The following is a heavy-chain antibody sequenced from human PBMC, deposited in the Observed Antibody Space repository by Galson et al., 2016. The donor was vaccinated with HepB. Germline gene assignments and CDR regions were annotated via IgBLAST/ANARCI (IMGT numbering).Heavy chain of an antibody. Sequence: SLRLSCAASGFTFSTYSMNWVRQAPGKGLEWVSSIRSSGNFIYYADSVKGRFTISRDNAKNSLFLQMNSLTAEDTALYYCARDQPYDFLPFDSWGQGTPVTVSS. J-gene: IGHJ4*02. CDR2: IRSSGNFI. V-gene: IGHV3-21*03. CDR3: ARDQPYDFLPFDS. CDR1: GFTFSTYS. D-gene: IGHD3/OR15-3a*01.